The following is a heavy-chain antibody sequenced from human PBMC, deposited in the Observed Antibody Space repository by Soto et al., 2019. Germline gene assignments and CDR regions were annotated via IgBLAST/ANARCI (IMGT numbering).Heavy chain of an antibody. CDR3: ARGLVRGVIRGSWFDP. V-gene: IGHV4-34*01. CDR1: GGSFSGYY. Sequence: SETLSLTCAVYGGSFSGYYWSWIRQPPGKGLEWIGEINHSGSTNYNLSLKSRVAISVDTSKNQFSLKLSSVTAADTAVYYCARGLVRGVIRGSWFDPWGQGTLDTVSS. CDR2: INHSGST. J-gene: IGHJ5*02. D-gene: IGHD3-10*01.